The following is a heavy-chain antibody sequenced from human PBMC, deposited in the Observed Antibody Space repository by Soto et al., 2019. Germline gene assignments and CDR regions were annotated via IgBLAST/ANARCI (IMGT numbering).Heavy chain of an antibody. CDR1: GGSISSGDYY. D-gene: IGHD3-3*01. CDR2: IYYSGST. J-gene: IGHJ4*02. CDR3: ASAPYYDFWSGYPYFDY. Sequence: PSLTCTVSGGSISSGDYYWSWIRQPPGKGLEWIGYIYYSGSTYYNPSLKSRVTISVDTSKNQFSLKLSSVTAADTAVYYCASAPYYDFWSGYPYFDYWGQGTLVTVSS. V-gene: IGHV4-30-4*01.